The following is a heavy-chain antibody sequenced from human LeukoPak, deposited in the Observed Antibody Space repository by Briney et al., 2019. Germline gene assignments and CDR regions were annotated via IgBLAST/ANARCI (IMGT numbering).Heavy chain of an antibody. D-gene: IGHD1-7*01. CDR1: GGSISSGDYD. Sequence: SETLSLTCTVSGGSISSGDYDWSWIRQPPGKGLEWIGYIYYSGSTYYNPSLKRRVTISVDTSKNQLSLKLSSVTAADTAVYYCARAISGGGWNSDYYYYYMDVWGKGTTVTVSS. CDR2: IYYSGST. V-gene: IGHV4-30-4*02. J-gene: IGHJ6*03. CDR3: ARAISGGGWNSDYYYYYMDV.